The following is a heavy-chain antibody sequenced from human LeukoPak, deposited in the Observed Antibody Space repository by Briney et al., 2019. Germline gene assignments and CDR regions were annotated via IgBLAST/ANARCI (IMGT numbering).Heavy chain of an antibody. CDR1: GYSFTSYW. CDR3: TRLSYDSSGYLDNYFDY. J-gene: IGHJ4*02. Sequence: GESLKISCKASGYSFTSYWIGWVRQMPGKGLEWMGIIYPGDSDITYSPSFQGQVTISADKSITTAYLQWSSLKASDTAMYYCTRLSYDSSGYLDNYFDYWGQGTLVTVSS. CDR2: IYPGDSDI. D-gene: IGHD3-22*01. V-gene: IGHV5-51*01.